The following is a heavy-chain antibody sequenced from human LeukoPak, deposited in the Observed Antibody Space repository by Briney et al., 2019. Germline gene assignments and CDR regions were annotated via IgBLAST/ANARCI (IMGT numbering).Heavy chain of an antibody. CDR1: GYSISSGYY. Sequence: SETLSLTCAVSGYSISSGYYWGWIRQPPGKGLEWIGSIYHSGSTYYNPSLKSRVTISVDTSKNQFSLKLSSVTAADTAVYYCARGFVGDGYSSPWGQGTLVTVSS. CDR3: ARGFVGDGYSSP. J-gene: IGHJ5*02. V-gene: IGHV4-38-2*01. D-gene: IGHD5-24*01. CDR2: IYHSGST.